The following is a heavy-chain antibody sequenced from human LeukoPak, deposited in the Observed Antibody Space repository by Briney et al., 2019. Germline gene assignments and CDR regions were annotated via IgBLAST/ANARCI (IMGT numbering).Heavy chain of an antibody. Sequence: GGSLRLSCAASGFTFSSYNMNWVRQAPGQGLEWVSYISSGSDAIYYADSVKGRFTISRDNAMNSLYLQMNRLRDEDTAVYYCARAQYCGGDCYWSFDNWGQGTLVTVSS. V-gene: IGHV3-48*02. CDR3: ARAQYCGGDCYWSFDN. CDR2: ISSGSDAI. D-gene: IGHD2-21*02. J-gene: IGHJ4*02. CDR1: GFTFSSYN.